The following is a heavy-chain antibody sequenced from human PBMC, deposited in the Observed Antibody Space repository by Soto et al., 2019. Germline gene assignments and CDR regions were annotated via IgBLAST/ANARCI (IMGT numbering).Heavy chain of an antibody. V-gene: IGHV3-74*01. D-gene: IGHD6-25*01. CDR3: AKGSGAQSGLLDY. CDR1: GFTFSSYW. CDR2: INTDGSST. Sequence: EVQLVESGGGLVQTGGSLRLSCAASGFTFSSYWMHWVRQAPGKGLVWVSRINTDGSSTTYADSVKGRFTISRDNAKNTLYLQMNSLRDEDRAVYYCAKGSGAQSGLLDYWGQGTLVTVSS. J-gene: IGHJ4*02.